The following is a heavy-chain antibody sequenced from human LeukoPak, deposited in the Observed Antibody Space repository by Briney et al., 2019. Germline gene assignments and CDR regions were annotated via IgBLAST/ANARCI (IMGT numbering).Heavy chain of an antibody. D-gene: IGHD3-10*01. CDR3: AREGHTYGSDY. J-gene: IGHJ4*02. Sequence: PGGSLRLSCTASGFTFSDYYMSWIRQAPGKGLEWVSYVSQSGSTIYYADSVKGRFTISGDNGKNSLYLQMNSLRAEDTGMYYCAREGHTYGSDYWGQGTLVTVSS. V-gene: IGHV3-11*01. CDR2: VSQSGSTI. CDR1: GFTFSDYY.